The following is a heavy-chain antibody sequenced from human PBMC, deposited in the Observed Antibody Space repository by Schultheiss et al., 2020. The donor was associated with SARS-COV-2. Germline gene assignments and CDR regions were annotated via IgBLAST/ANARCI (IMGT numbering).Heavy chain of an antibody. V-gene: IGHV4-34*01. D-gene: IGHD6-25*01. J-gene: IGHJ4*02. CDR2: INHSGST. Sequence: SETLSLTCTVSGGSISSYYWSWIRQPPGKGLEWIGEINHSGSTNYNPSLKSRVTISVDTSKNQFSLKLSSVTAADTAVYYCARPAWGGRGYRPGYFDYWGQGTLVTVAS. CDR3: ARPAWGGRGYRPGYFDY. CDR1: GGSISSYY.